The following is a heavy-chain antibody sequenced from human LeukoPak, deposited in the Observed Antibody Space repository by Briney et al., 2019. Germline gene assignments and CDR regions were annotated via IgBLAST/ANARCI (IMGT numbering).Heavy chain of an antibody. D-gene: IGHD5-18*01. CDR1: GGTFSSYA. CDR2: IIPIFGTA. V-gene: IGHV1-69*13. J-gene: IGHJ4*02. Sequence: ASVKVSCKASGGTFSSYAISWVRQAPGQGLEWMGGIIPIFGTANYAQKFQGRVTITADESTSTAYMELSSLRSEDTAVYYCATDLLDTAMVADYWGQGTLVTVSS. CDR3: ATDLLDTAMVADY.